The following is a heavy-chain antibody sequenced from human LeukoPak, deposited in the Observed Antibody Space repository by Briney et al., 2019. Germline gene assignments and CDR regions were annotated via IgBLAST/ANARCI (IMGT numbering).Heavy chain of an antibody. CDR2: IYYSGST. CDR3: ARSMGLRPRFDY. Sequence: NPSETLSLTCTVFGGSISSSSYYWGWIRQPPGKGLEWIGSIYYSGSTYYNPSLKSRVTISVDTSKNQFSLKVSSVTAADTAVYYCARSMGLRPRFDYWGQGILVTVSS. J-gene: IGHJ4*02. CDR1: GGSISSSSYY. V-gene: IGHV4-39*01. D-gene: IGHD5-24*01.